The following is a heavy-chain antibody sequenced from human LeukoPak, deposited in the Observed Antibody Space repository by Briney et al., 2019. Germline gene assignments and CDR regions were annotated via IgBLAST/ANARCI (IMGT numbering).Heavy chain of an antibody. D-gene: IGHD6-13*01. CDR2: IYYSGTP. Sequence: SETLSLTCTVSGESIRSSSHYWGWIRQPPGKGLEWIANIYYSGTPYYNPSLKSRVTISVDTSKNQFSLKLGSVTATDTAVYFCAKTTQQLFDFWGQGTLVTVTS. J-gene: IGHJ4*02. V-gene: IGHV4-39*01. CDR1: GESIRSSSHY. CDR3: AKTTQQLFDF.